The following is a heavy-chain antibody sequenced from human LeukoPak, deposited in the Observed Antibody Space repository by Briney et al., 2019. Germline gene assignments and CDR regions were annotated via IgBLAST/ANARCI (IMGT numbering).Heavy chain of an antibody. J-gene: IGHJ4*02. CDR2: ISQSAIA. CDR3: ARASVERSIVAGDYFDY. Sequence: PSETLSLTCAVSGYSINNAHYWAWIRQPPGKGLEWIGNISQSAIASYNPSLKSRVTISLDTSNNHFSLDLRSVTAADTAVYFCARASVERSIVAGDYFDYWGQGTLVTVSS. V-gene: IGHV4-38-2*01. CDR1: GYSINNAHY. D-gene: IGHD2-15*01.